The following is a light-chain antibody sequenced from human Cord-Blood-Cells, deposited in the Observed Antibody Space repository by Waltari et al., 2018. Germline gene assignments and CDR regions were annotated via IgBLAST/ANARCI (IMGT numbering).Light chain of an antibody. CDR1: SSDVRGYNY. V-gene: IGLV2-8*01. CDR3: SSYAGSNKLVV. CDR2: EVS. Sequence: QSALTQPPSASGSPGQSVTISFTGTSSDVRGYNYVSWYQQHPGKAPKLMIYEVSKRPSGVPDRFSGSKSGNTASLTVSGLQAEDEADYYCSSYAGSNKLVVFGGGTKLTVL. J-gene: IGLJ2*01.